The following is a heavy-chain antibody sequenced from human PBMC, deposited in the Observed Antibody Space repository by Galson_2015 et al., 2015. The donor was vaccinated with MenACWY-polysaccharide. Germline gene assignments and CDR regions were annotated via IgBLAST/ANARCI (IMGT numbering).Heavy chain of an antibody. Sequence: SETLSLTCPVSGGSISSSYWSWIRQPPGKGLEWIGYIYYSGSTNYNPSLKSRVTISVDTSKNQFSLKLSSVTAADTAVYYCARVLGGVTTSFRGYYYYGMDVWGQGTTVTVSS. CDR1: GGSISSSY. CDR3: ARVLGGVTTSFRGYYYYGMDV. D-gene: IGHD4-17*01. V-gene: IGHV4-59*01. J-gene: IGHJ6*02. CDR2: IYYSGST.